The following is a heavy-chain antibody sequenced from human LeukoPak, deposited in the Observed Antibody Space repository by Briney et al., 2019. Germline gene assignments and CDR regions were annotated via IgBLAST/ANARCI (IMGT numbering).Heavy chain of an antibody. CDR1: GGSFSGYY. D-gene: IGHD6-13*01. Sequence: SETLSLTCAVYGGSFSGYYWSWIRQPPGKGLEWIGEINHSGGTNYNPSLKSRVTISVDTSKNQFSLKLSSVTAADTAVYYCARHGGYSSPYLHWGQGTLVTVSS. J-gene: IGHJ1*01. CDR2: INHSGGT. CDR3: ARHGGYSSPYLH. V-gene: IGHV4-34*01.